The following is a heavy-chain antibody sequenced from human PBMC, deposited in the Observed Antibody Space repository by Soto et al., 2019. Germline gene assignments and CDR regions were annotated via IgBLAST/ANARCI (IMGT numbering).Heavy chain of an antibody. CDR2: IIPIFGTA. Sequence: QVQLVQSGAEVKKPGSSVKVSCKASVSTFSSYSINWVLQSPGQELEWMGEIIPIFGTANYSQKFQGRVTITADESTSTAYMELSSLRSEDTAVYYCARDGGRHSGGIDYWGQGTLVTVSS. CDR3: ARDGGRHSGGIDY. CDR1: VSTFSSYS. D-gene: IGHD1-26*01. V-gene: IGHV1-69*01. J-gene: IGHJ4*02.